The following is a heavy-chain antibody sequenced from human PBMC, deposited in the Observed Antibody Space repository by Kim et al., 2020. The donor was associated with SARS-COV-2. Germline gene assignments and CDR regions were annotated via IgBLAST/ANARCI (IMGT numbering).Heavy chain of an antibody. D-gene: IGHD3-10*01. CDR3: VTEGSKDYVGSGFNWFDP. Sequence: VKGRFTISRDNAKNTVYLQMNSMRVDDTAVYYCVTEGSKDYVGSGFNWFDPWGQGTLVTVSS. V-gene: IGHV3-11*06. J-gene: IGHJ5*02.